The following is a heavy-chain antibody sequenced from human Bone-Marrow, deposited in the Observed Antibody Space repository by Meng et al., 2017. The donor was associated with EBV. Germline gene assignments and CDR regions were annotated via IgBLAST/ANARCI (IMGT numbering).Heavy chain of an antibody. V-gene: IGHV1-2*06. CDR3: ARGDPGNY. D-gene: IGHD2-21*01. CDR2: INPNSGGT. Sequence: QGQWVRAGGEVKKAGASVKVSCNALRYTFTGYYMHWVRHAPGQGLEWMGRINPNSGGTNYAQKFQGRVTMTRDTSISTAYMELSRLRSDDTAVYYCARGDPGNYWGQGTLVTVSS. CDR1: RYTFTGYY. J-gene: IGHJ4*02.